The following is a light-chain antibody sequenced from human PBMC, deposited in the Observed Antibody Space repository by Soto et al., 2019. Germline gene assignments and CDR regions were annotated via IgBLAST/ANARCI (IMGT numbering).Light chain of an antibody. CDR1: QAISSN. V-gene: IGKV3-20*01. Sequence: EIVMTQSPATLSVSRGERATLSCRANQAISSNLAWYQQKPGQAPRLLIYGASTRATGIPDRFSGSGSGTDFTLTISRLEPEDFAVYYCQQFGSSLPITFGQGTRLEIK. CDR2: GAS. CDR3: QQFGSSLPIT. J-gene: IGKJ5*01.